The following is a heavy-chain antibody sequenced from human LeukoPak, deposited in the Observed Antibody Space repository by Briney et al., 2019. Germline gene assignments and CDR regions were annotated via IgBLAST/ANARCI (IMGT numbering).Heavy chain of an antibody. CDR1: GGSISSYY. D-gene: IGHD6-19*01. Sequence: SETLSLTCTVSGGSISSYYWSWIRQPPGKGLEWIGSIYYSGSTYYNPSLKSRVTISVDTSKNQFSLKLSSVTAADTAVYYCARDPRSHSSGWYDWFDPWGQGTLVTVSS. CDR3: ARDPRSHSSGWYDWFDP. CDR2: IYYSGST. V-gene: IGHV4-59*12. J-gene: IGHJ5*02.